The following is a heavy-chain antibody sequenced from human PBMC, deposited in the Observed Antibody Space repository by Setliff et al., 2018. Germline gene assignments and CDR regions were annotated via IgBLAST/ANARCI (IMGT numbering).Heavy chain of an antibody. D-gene: IGHD3-22*01. CDR3: ARRDSTGFYGYSFDF. CDR2: IYASGST. V-gene: IGHV4-59*08. Sequence: SETLSLTCTVSGGSISGDSWSWIRQPPGKGLEWIGYIYASGSTNHNPSLKSRVTISVDTSKNQFSLKLTSVSAADTAVYYCARRDSTGFYGYSFDFWGQGTLVTVSS. CDR1: GGSISGDS. J-gene: IGHJ4*02.